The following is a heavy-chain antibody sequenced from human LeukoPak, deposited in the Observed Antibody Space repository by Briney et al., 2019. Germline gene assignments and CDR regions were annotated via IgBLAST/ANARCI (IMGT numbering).Heavy chain of an antibody. J-gene: IGHJ4*02. V-gene: IGHV1-18*04. CDR3: ARAFSKNWEPARVDS. CDR1: GYTFSSYG. Sequence: GSLNVSCKASGYTFSSYGINWVRQAPGQGLEWVGWISAYNGNTKYAQNLQGRVTMTTDTSTSTAYMELRSLIIDDTAVYYCARAFSKNWEPARVDSRGQGTLVTVTS. CDR2: ISAYNGNT. D-gene: IGHD1-26*01.